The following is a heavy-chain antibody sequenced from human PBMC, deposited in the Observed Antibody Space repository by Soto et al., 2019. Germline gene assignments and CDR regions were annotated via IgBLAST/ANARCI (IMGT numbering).Heavy chain of an antibody. CDR2: IKQDGSEK. V-gene: IGHV3-7*01. D-gene: IGHD3-16*02. CDR3: ARGYSDSMWGSYPLVY. Sequence: EVQLVESGGGLVQPGGSLRLSCAASGFTFSRYWMSWVRQAPGKGLEWVANIKQDGSEKYYVDSVKGRFTISRDNAKNSLYLEMNSLRAEDTAVYYCARGYSDSMWGSYPLVYWGQGTLVTVSS. J-gene: IGHJ4*02. CDR1: GFTFSRYW.